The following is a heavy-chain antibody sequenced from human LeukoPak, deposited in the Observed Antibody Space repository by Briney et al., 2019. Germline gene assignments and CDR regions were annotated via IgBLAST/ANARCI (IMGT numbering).Heavy chain of an antibody. V-gene: IGHV3-53*01. CDR1: GFTVSSNY. D-gene: IGHD3-10*01. CDR2: IYSGGST. Sequence: PGGSLRLACVASGFTVSSNYMSWVRQAPGKGLEWVSVIYSGGSTYYADSVKGRFTISRDNSKNTLHLQMNSLRAEDTAVYYCASGSGSYRTPDYYMDVWGTGTTVTVSS. J-gene: IGHJ6*03. CDR3: ASGSGSYRTPDYYMDV.